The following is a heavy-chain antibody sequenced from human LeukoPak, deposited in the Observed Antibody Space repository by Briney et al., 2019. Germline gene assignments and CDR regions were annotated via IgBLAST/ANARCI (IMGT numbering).Heavy chain of an antibody. V-gene: IGHV1-2*02. CDR3: ARDYDSGGYYYYMDV. Sequence: ASVKVSCKASGYTFTGYYMHWVRQAPGQGLEWMGWINPNSGGTNYAQKFQGRVTTTRDTSISTAYMELRRLRSDDTAVYYCARDYDSGGYYYYMDVWGKGTTVTVSS. CDR1: GYTFTGYY. D-gene: IGHD3-22*01. CDR2: INPNSGGT. J-gene: IGHJ6*03.